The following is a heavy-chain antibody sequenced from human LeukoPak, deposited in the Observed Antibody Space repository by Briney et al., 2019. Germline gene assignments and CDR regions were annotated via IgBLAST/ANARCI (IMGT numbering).Heavy chain of an antibody. V-gene: IGHV3-11*06. CDR1: GFTFSDYY. CDR3: ARDPEPTNYNYYYYYYMDV. Sequence: PGGSLRLSCAASGFTFSDYYMSWIRQAPGKGLEWVSSISTASDYIYYADSVKGRFTISRDNAKNSLYLQMNSLRAEDTAVYYCARDPEPTNYNYYYYYYMDVWGKGTTVTVSS. D-gene: IGHD3-10*01. J-gene: IGHJ6*03. CDR2: ISTASDYI.